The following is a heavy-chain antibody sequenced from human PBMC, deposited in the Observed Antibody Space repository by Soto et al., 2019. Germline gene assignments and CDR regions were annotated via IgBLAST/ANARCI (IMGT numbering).Heavy chain of an antibody. CDR1: GVSFNNNG. D-gene: IGHD3-10*01. CDR3: ARVLYYGSGSYSPYGMDV. CDR2: VSPPFRTS. J-gene: IGHJ6*02. V-gene: IGHV1-69*12. Sequence: QVKRGQPGPRLKKLGPPGKLPGRTFGVSFNNNGIGWFRQPLENGLEWMGGVSPPFRTSNYARKFQGRISITADASTGTVNMELSSLTSEDTAQYYCARVLYYGSGSYSPYGMDVWGQGTTVTVSS.